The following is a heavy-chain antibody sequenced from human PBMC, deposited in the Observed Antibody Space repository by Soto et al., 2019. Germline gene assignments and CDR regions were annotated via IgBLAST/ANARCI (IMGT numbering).Heavy chain of an antibody. V-gene: IGHV1-3*01. CDR1: GYSFSNYA. J-gene: IGHJ6*02. Sequence: QVPLVQSGAEVKKPGASVKVSCQASGYSFSNYAVHWVRQAPGQRLEWMGWINVDSGNTKYSQRLQGRVTISRDTCSSTVYMEVSSLTSEDTAVYYCARPPQSFFDRPGRRADPYYYGMDVWGQGTTFTVSS. CDR3: ARPPQSFFDRPGRRADPYYYGMDV. D-gene: IGHD1-26*01. CDR2: INVDSGNT.